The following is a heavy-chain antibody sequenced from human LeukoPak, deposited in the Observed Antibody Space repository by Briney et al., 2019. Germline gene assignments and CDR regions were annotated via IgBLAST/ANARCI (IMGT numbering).Heavy chain of an antibody. J-gene: IGHJ4*02. Sequence: GGSLRLSCAASGFTFSSYSMNWVRQAPGRGLEWVSSIGSSSSDIYYADSVKCRFAISRDNAKNSLYLQMNNLRAEDTAVYYCARRYYDSSGYDYWGQGTLVTVSS. CDR3: ARRYYDSSGYDY. V-gene: IGHV3-21*06. D-gene: IGHD3-22*01. CDR1: GFTFSSYS. CDR2: IGSSSSDI.